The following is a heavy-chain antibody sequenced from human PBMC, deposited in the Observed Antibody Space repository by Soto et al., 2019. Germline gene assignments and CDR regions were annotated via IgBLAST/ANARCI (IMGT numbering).Heavy chain of an antibody. CDR1: GGTFSSYT. Sequence: QVQLVQSGAEVKKPGSSVKVSCKASGGTFSSYTISWVRQAPGQGLEWMGRIIPILGIANYAQKFQGRVTITANKSTSTAYRELSSLRSEDTAVYYCAPSEGGPYSIGWPWGQGTLVTVSS. D-gene: IGHD6-19*01. CDR2: IIPILGIA. CDR3: APSEGGPYSIGWP. J-gene: IGHJ5*02. V-gene: IGHV1-69*02.